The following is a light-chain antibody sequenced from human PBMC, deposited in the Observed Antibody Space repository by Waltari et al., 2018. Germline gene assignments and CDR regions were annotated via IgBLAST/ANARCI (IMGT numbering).Light chain of an antibody. J-gene: IGKJ3*01. Sequence: DIQMTQSPSSLSASVGDNVTITCRASKGITNALAWYQQKPEKAPKLLIYAASNLQSGVPSRFSGSGSGTDFTLTISSLQPEDFAVYYCQQRNSYPFTFGPGTKLDIK. CDR1: KGITNA. V-gene: IGKV1-17*01. CDR3: QQRNSYPFT. CDR2: AAS.